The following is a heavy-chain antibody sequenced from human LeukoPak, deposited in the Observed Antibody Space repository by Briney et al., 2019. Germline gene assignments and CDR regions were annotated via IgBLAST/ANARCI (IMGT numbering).Heavy chain of an antibody. V-gene: IGHV4-34*01. CDR3: ARGYHYDYVWGSYRYTPLDAFDI. D-gene: IGHD3-16*02. J-gene: IGHJ3*02. CDR1: GGSFSGYY. Sequence: PSETLSLTCAVYGGSFSGYYWSWIRQPPGKGLEWIGEINHSGSTNYNPSLKSRVTISVDTSKNQFSLKLSSVTAADTAVYYCARGYHYDYVWGSYRYTPLDAFDIWGQGTMVTVSS. CDR2: INHSGST.